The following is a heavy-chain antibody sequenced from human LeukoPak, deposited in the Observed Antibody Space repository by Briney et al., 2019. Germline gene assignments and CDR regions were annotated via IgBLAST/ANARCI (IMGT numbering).Heavy chain of an antibody. CDR3: ARYSGYDSGTDY. D-gene: IGHD5-12*01. J-gene: IGHJ4*02. CDR1: GGSISSYY. V-gene: IGHV4-59*08. Sequence: SETLSLTCTVSGGSISSYYWSWIRQPPGKGLEWIGYIYYSGSTNYNPSLKSRVTISVDTSKNQFSLKLSSVTAADTAVYYCARYSGYDSGTDYWGQGTLVTVSS. CDR2: IYYSGST.